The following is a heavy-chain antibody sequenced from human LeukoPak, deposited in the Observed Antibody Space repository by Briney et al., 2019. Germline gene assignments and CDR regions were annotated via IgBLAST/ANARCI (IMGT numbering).Heavy chain of an antibody. D-gene: IGHD1-20*01. J-gene: IGHJ1*01. CDR3: ARAGNWRRYFQH. CDR1: GGSFSGYY. V-gene: IGHV4-34*01. CDR2: INHSGST. Sequence: SETLSLTCAVYGGSFSGYYWSWIRQPPGKGLEWIGEINHSGSTNYNPSLKSRVTISVDTSKNQFSLKLSSVTAADTAVHYCARAGNWRRYFQHWGQGTLVTVSS.